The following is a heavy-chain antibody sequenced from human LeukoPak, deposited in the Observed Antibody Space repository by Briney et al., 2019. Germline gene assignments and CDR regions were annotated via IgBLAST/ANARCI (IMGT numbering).Heavy chain of an antibody. J-gene: IGHJ4*02. Sequence: GGSLTLSCAASGFTFSTSGMSWLRQARGKGLEWVSGISGSGDKTYYADSVKGRFTISRDNLKNTLYLQMNSLRGEDTAVYYCAKWAADVGGQGTLVTVSA. CDR3: AKWAADV. CDR1: GFTFSTSG. CDR2: ISGSGDKT. V-gene: IGHV3-23*01.